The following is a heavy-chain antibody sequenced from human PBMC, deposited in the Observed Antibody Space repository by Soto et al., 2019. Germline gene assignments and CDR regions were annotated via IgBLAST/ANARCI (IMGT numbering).Heavy chain of an antibody. CDR1: GFTFSSYA. CDR2: ISGSGGST. J-gene: IGHJ6*02. D-gene: IGHD3-10*01. Sequence: GGSLRLACAASGFTFSSYAMSWVRQAPGKGLEWVSAISGSGGSTYYADSVKGRFTISRDNSKNTLYLQMNSLGAEDTAVYYCAKGPITMVRGGVYYYYGMDVWGQGTTVTVSS. CDR3: AKGPITMVRGGVYYYYGMDV. V-gene: IGHV3-23*01.